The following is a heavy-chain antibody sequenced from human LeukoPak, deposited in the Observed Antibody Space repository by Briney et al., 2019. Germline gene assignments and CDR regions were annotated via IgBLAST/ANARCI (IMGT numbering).Heavy chain of an antibody. CDR1: GFTFSSSA. V-gene: IGHV1-58*01. CDR3: AADAYYYDSSGYWYVFDI. CDR2: IFVGIVNT. D-gene: IGHD3-22*01. Sequence: AVTVSCKASGFTFSSSALHWVRQPRGPRLEWVGGIFVGIVNTNYEQKYQESVTITRDMSTSTAYMELSSLRAEDTAVYYCAADAYYYDSSGYWYVFDIWGQGTMVTVSS. J-gene: IGHJ3*02.